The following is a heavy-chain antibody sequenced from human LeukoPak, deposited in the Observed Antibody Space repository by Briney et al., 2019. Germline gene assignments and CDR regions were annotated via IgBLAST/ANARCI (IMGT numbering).Heavy chain of an antibody. Sequence: PGGSLRLSCSASGFIFSTYAMHWVRRAPGKGLEYVSAISSNGDRTYYADAVKGRFTISRDNSKNTVYLQMSSLRAEDTAVYYCVKLYYYGSGSYDRWGQGTTVTVSS. V-gene: IGHV3-64D*06. D-gene: IGHD3-10*01. CDR1: GFIFSTYA. J-gene: IGHJ6*02. CDR2: ISSNGDRT. CDR3: VKLYYYGSGSYDR.